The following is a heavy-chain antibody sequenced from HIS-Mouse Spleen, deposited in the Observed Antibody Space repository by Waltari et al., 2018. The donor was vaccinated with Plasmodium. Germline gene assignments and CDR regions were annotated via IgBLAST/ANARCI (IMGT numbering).Heavy chain of an antibody. CDR1: VFTFSSYW. V-gene: IGHV3-7*01. J-gene: IGHJ2*01. Sequence: EVQLVESGGGLVQPGGSLRLSWAASVFTFSSYWMSWVRQAPGKGLEWVANIKQDGSEKYYVDSVKGRFTISRDNAKNSLYLQMNSLRAEDTAVYYCASSWYWYFDLWGRGTLVTVSS. CDR2: IKQDGSEK. CDR3: ASSWYWYFDL. D-gene: IGHD6-13*01.